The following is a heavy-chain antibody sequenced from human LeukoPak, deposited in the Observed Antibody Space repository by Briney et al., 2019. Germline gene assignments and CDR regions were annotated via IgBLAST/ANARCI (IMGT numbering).Heavy chain of an antibody. J-gene: IGHJ4*02. D-gene: IGHD5-12*01. Sequence: PSETLSLTCAVYGGSFSGYYWSWIRQPPGKGLEWIGEINHSGSTNYNPSLKSRVTISVDTSKNQFSLKLSSVTAADTAVYYCAREARYSGYDSPYYFDHWGQGTLVTVSS. V-gene: IGHV4-34*01. CDR3: AREARYSGYDSPYYFDH. CDR2: INHSGST. CDR1: GGSFSGYY.